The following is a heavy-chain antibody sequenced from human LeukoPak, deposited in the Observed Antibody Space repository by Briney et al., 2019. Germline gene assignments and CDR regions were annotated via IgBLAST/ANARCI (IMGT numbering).Heavy chain of an antibody. CDR3: ARDPHYYDSSGFDY. D-gene: IGHD3-22*01. J-gene: IGHJ4*02. CDR2: INPNSGGT. V-gene: IGHV1-2*06. CDR1: GYTFTGYY. Sequence: ASVKVSCKASGYTFTGYYMHWVRQAPGQGLEWMGRINPNSGGTNYAQKFQGRVTMTRDTSISTAYMELSRLRSDDTAVYYCARDPHYYDSSGFDYRGQGTLVTVSS.